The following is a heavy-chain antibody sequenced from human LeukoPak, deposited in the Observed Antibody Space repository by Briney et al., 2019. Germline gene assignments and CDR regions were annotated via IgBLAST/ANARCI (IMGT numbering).Heavy chain of an antibody. CDR2: ISNSGSTI. D-gene: IGHD3-16*01. Sequence: GGSLRLSCAASGLTFTNYEMYWVRQAPGKGLEWTSYISNSGSTIKYADSVRGRFTISRDNAKKSLYLQMNSLRAEDTGAYYCGAARQYVGAFDIWDQGTLVTVSS. CDR3: GAARQYVGAFDI. CDR1: GLTFTNYE. J-gene: IGHJ3*02. V-gene: IGHV3-48*03.